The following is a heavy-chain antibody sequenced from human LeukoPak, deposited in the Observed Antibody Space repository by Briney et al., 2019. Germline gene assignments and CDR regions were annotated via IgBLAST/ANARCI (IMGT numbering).Heavy chain of an antibody. D-gene: IGHD1-26*01. CDR3: ARDAWLVGTTNLYYFDY. CDR1: GGTFSSYA. J-gene: IGHJ4*02. CDR2: INPNSGDT. V-gene: IGHV1-2*02. Sequence: GSSVKVSCKASGGTFSSYAISWVRQAPGQGLEWMGWINPNSGDTNYAQKFQGRVTMTRDPSISTAYMALTRLRSDDTAVYYCARDAWLVGTTNLYYFDYWGQGTLVTVSS.